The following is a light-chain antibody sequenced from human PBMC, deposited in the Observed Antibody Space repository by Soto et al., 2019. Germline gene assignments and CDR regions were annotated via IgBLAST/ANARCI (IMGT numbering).Light chain of an antibody. Sequence: DIQLTQSPSFLSASVGDRVTITCRASQGISSYLAWYQQKPGKAPKLLIYAASTLQSGVPSRFSGSGSGTEFNLTISSLQPDDFATYYCQQYNSYLVTFGGGTKVAIK. CDR2: AAS. CDR3: QQYNSYLVT. V-gene: IGKV1-9*01. J-gene: IGKJ4*01. CDR1: QGISSY.